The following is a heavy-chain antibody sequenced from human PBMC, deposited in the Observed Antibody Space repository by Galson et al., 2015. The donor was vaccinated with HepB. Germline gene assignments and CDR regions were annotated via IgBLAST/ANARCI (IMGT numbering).Heavy chain of an antibody. D-gene: IGHD3-10*01. V-gene: IGHV3-9*01. CDR3: AQDLTYYYGSGSYFVGMDA. J-gene: IGHJ6*02. Sequence: SLRLSCAASGFTFEDYAMHWVRQVPGKGLEWVSGISWNSDFTGYADSVRGRFTISRDNAKYSLYLQMNSLRAEDTALYYCAQDLTYYYGSGSYFVGMDAWGQGTTVTVSS. CDR2: ISWNSDFT. CDR1: GFTFEDYA.